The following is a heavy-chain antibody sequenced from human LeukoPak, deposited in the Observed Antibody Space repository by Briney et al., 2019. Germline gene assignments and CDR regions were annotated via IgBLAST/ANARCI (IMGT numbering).Heavy chain of an antibody. J-gene: IGHJ5*02. D-gene: IGHD1-26*01. CDR3: ARQLGATSPTWFDP. CDR1: GYSFTSYW. Sequence: GESLKISCEGSGYSFTSYWIAWVRQVPGKGLEWMGVIYPGDSDTRYSPSFQGQVTISADKSISTAYLQWSSLKASDTAMYYCARQLGATSPTWFDPWGQGTLVTVSS. CDR2: IYPGDSDT. V-gene: IGHV5-51*01.